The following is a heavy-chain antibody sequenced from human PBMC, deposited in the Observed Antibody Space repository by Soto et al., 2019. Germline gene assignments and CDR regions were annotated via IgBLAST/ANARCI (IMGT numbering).Heavy chain of an antibody. D-gene: IGHD3-10*01. J-gene: IGHJ4*02. CDR1: GFTYSDHY. CDR3: ARDKNAWELLIDC. V-gene: IGHV3-11*05. Sequence: AGGPLRLCCAASGFTYSDHYMSCICHSPGKGLEWVSYISSSGSYTNYADSVKGRFTISRDNAKNSLYLQMNSLRAEDAAVYYCARDKNAWELLIDCWGQGTLVTVSS. CDR2: ISSSGSYT.